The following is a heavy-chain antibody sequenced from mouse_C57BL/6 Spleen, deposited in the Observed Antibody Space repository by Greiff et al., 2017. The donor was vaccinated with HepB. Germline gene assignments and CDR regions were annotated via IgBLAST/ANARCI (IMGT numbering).Heavy chain of an antibody. D-gene: IGHD2-1*01. V-gene: IGHV4-1*01. CDR2: INPDSSTI. Sequence: VQLQESGGGLVQPGGSLKLSCAASGIDFSRYWMSWVRRAPGKGLEWIGEINPDSSTINYAPSLKDKFIISRDNAKNTLYLQMSKVRSEDTALYYCARPRNYYYYAMDYWGQGTSVTVSS. J-gene: IGHJ4*01. CDR3: ARPRNYYYYAMDY. CDR1: GIDFSRYW.